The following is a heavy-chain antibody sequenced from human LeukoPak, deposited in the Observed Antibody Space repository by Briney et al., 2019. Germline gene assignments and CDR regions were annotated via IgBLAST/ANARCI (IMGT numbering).Heavy chain of an antibody. V-gene: IGHV4-39*01. CDR2: TYYSGST. CDR1: GGSISSSSYY. J-gene: IGHJ3*02. D-gene: IGHD3-3*02. Sequence: SETLSLTCTVSGGSISSSSYYWGWIRQPPGKGLEWIGSTYYSGSTYYNPSLKSRVTISVDTSKNQFSLKLSSVTAADTAVYYCARLAFDAFDIWGQGTTVTVSS. CDR3: ARLAFDAFDI.